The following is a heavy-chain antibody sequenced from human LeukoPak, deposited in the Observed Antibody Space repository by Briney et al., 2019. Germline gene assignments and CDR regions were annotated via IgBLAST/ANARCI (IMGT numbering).Heavy chain of an antibody. CDR3: AREWDSGSYYLGYFDY. J-gene: IGHJ4*02. CDR2: IRNKANSYTT. CDR1: GFTFSDHY. V-gene: IGHV3-72*01. D-gene: IGHD1-26*01. Sequence: AGGSLRLSCAASGFTFSDHYMDWVGQAPGKGLERVGRIRNKANSYTTEYAASVKGRFTISRDDSKNSLYLQMNSLKCEDTAVYYCAREWDSGSYYLGYFDYWGQGTLVTVSS.